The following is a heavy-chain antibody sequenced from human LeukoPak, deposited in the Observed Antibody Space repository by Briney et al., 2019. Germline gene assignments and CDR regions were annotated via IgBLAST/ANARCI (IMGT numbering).Heavy chain of an antibody. CDR2: INHSGST. D-gene: IGHD3-22*01. CDR1: GGSFSGYY. Sequence: SETLSLTCAVYGGSFSGYYWSWIRQPPGKGLEWIGEINHSGSTNYNPSLKSRVTISVDTSKNQFSLKLSSVTAADTAVYYCARGVVVNDAFDIWGQGTMVTVSS. J-gene: IGHJ3*02. V-gene: IGHV4-34*01. CDR3: ARGVVVNDAFDI.